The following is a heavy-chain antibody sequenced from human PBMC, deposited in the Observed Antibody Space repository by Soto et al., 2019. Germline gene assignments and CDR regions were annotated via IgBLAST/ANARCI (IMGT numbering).Heavy chain of an antibody. V-gene: IGHV3-21*01. CDR2: ISSSSSYK. Sequence: GGSLSLSCAASGFTFSSYSMNWVRQAPGKGLEWVSSISSSSSYKYYADSVKGRFTISRDNAMNSLYLQMNSLRAEDTAVCYCARVSVLRAHDYCDYGGQGTRVTVSS. CDR3: ARVSVLRAHDYCDY. J-gene: IGHJ4*02. D-gene: IGHD3-3*01. CDR1: GFTFSSYS.